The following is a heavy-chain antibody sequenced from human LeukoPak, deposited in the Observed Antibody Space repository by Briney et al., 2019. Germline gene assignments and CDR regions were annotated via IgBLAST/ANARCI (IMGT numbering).Heavy chain of an antibody. V-gene: IGHV3-30*04. CDR1: GFTFSSYA. CDR3: ARDHYDSSGYLFDY. Sequence: GGSLRLSCAASGFTFSSYAMSWVRQAPGKGLDWVALISNDGSNKYYADSVKGRFTISRDNSKSTVYLQMNSLRADDTAVYYCARDHYDSSGYLFDYWGQGALVSVSS. J-gene: IGHJ4*02. CDR2: ISNDGSNK. D-gene: IGHD3-22*01.